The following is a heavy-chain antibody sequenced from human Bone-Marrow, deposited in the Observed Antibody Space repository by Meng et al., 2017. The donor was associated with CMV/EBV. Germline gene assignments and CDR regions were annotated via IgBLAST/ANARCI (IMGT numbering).Heavy chain of an antibody. CDR2: IYYSGST. J-gene: IGHJ3*02. CDR3: AREMKYYDILSGYQTAALDI. Sequence: SETLSLTCTVSGGSISISSYYWGWIRQPPGKGLEWIGTIYYSGSTYYNPSLKSRVTISVDTSKNQFSLKLSSVTAADTAVYYCAREMKYYDILSGYQTAALDIWGQGTMVTV. CDR1: GGSISISSYY. V-gene: IGHV4-39*07. D-gene: IGHD3-9*01.